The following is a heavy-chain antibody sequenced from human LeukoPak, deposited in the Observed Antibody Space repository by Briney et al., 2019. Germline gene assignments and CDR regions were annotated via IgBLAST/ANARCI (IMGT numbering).Heavy chain of an antibody. Sequence: GGSLRLSCAASGFTFRNYGMHWVRQAPGKGLEWMAVIWYDGSNEYYADSVKGRFTISRDNAKNSLYLQMNSLRAEDTAVYYCARRYCGGDCHSPYFDYWGQGTLVTVSS. V-gene: IGHV3-33*01. CDR3: ARRYCGGDCHSPYFDY. CDR1: GFTFRNYG. CDR2: IWYDGSNE. J-gene: IGHJ4*02. D-gene: IGHD2-21*02.